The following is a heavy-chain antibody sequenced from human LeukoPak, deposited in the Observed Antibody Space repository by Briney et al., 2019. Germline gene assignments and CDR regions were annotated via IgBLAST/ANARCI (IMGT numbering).Heavy chain of an antibody. Sequence: SQTLSLTCTVSGGSISSGGYYWSWIRQPAGKGLEWIGRIYTSGSTNYNPSLKSRVTISVDTSKNQFSLKLSSVTAADTAVYYCARENYYGSGTFNLYYYYYMDVWGKGTTVTVSS. CDR2: IYTSGST. J-gene: IGHJ6*03. CDR1: GGSISSGGYY. D-gene: IGHD3-10*01. V-gene: IGHV4-61*02. CDR3: ARENYYGSGTFNLYYYYYMDV.